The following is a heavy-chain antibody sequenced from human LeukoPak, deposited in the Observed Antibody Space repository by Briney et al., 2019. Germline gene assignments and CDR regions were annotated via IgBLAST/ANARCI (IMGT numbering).Heavy chain of an antibody. J-gene: IGHJ4*02. V-gene: IGHV3-30-3*01. CDR2: MSHDGTNK. CDR3: ARNYD. Sequence: GGSLRLSCAASGFPFSGYAMHWVRQAPGKGLEWVAVMSHDGTNKYYADSVKGRFTISRDNSKNTLYLQMNSLRAEDTAVYYCARNYDWGQGTLVTVSS. D-gene: IGHD3-16*01. CDR1: GFPFSGYA.